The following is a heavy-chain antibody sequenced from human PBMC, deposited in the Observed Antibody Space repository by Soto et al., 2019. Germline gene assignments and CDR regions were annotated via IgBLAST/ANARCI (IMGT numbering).Heavy chain of an antibody. J-gene: IGHJ4*02. V-gene: IGHV3-73*01. CDR1: GFTFSGSA. CDR3: TTLVAYYYDSSGPGY. D-gene: IGHD3-22*01. CDR2: IRSKAISYAT. Sequence: GGSLRLSCAASGFTFSGSAMHWVRQASGKGLEWVGRIRSKAISYATAYAASVKGRFTISRDDSKNTAYLQMNSLKTEDTAVYYCTTLVAYYYDSSGPGYWGQGTLVTVSS.